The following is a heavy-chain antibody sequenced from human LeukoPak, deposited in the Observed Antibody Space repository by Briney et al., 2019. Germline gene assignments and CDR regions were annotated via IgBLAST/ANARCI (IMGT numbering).Heavy chain of an antibody. CDR2: IWHDRSQK. CDR1: GFIFTKYG. Sequence: GGSLRLSCAASGFIFTKYGMHWVRQAPGKGLEWVAIIWHDRSQKHYADSVKGRFTISRDDSENMLYPEMNSLRAEDTAVYYCGRVGYSGNSVPIDYWGQGTLVTVSS. CDR3: GRVGYSGNSVPIDY. J-gene: IGHJ4*02. D-gene: IGHD4-23*01. V-gene: IGHV3-33*01.